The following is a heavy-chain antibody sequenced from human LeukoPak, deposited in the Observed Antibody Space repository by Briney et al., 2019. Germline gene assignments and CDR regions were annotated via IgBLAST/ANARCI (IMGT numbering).Heavy chain of an antibody. D-gene: IGHD2-15*01. CDR3: VRFSGSRYYYYYYMDV. CDR1: GFTFSSYG. V-gene: IGHV3-33*01. J-gene: IGHJ6*03. CDR2: IRYDGSNK. Sequence: GWSLRLSCAASGFTFSSYGMHWVRQAPGKGLEWVAFIRYDGSNKYYADSVKGRLTISRDNAKNSLYLQMNSLRAEDTALYYCVRFSGSRYYYYYYMDVWGKGTTVTVSS.